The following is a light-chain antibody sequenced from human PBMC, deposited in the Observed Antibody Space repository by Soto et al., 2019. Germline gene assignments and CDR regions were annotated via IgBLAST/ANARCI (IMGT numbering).Light chain of an antibody. CDR1: QDIGKR. CDR3: QQYDTLLT. V-gene: IGKV1-33*01. CDR2: DAS. Sequence: DIQMTQSPSSLSASVGDRVTITCQASQDIGKRLNWYQQKPGKAHKVLLYDASYLETAFPSRFSGRGSGTDFTFTISSMQPEDIATYYCQQYDTLLTFGGGTKVEMK. J-gene: IGKJ4*01.